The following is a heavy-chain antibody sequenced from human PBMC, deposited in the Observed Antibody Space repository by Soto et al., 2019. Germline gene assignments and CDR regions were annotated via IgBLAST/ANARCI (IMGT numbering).Heavy chain of an antibody. CDR3: DRDGGDSSGYNDAFDI. J-gene: IGHJ3*02. CDR2: IYYSGST. D-gene: IGHD3-22*01. V-gene: IGHV4-30-4*01. CDR1: AGSISSGDYY. Sequence: PSETLSVTCTVSAGSISSGDYYWSWIRQPPGKGLEWIGYIYYSGSTYYNPSLKSRVTIPVDTSKNQFYLKLSSVTAADTAVYYCDRDGGDSSGYNDAFDIWGQGTMVTVSS.